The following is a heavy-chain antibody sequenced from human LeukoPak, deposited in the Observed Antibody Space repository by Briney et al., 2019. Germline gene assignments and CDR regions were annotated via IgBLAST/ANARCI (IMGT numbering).Heavy chain of an antibody. CDR1: GFTFSDYT. J-gene: IGHJ5*02. CDR3: ARGPPLLDP. CDR2: IDISSSST. V-gene: IGHV3-48*01. Sequence: PGGSLRLSCAASGFTFSDYTMNWVRQAPGKGLEWISYIDISSSSTYYADSVKGRFTISRDNAKNSLYLQMSSLRAEDTALYYCARGPPLLDPWGQGTLVTVSS.